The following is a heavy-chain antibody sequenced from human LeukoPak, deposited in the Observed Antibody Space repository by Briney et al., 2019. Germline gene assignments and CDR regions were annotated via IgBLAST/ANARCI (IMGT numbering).Heavy chain of an antibody. J-gene: IGHJ4*02. CDR2: ISWDGGST. D-gene: IGHD3-22*01. V-gene: IGHV3-43D*03. CDR3: AKDDSSGSFDY. CDR1: GFTFDDYA. Sequence: GGSLRLSCAASGFTFDDYAMHWVRQAPGKGLEWVSLISWDGGSTYYADSVKGRFAISRDNSKNSLYLQMNSLRAEDTALYYCAKDDSSGSFDYWGQGTLVTVSS.